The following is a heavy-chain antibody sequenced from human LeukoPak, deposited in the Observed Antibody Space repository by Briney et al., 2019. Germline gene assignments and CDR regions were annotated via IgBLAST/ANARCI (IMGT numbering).Heavy chain of an antibody. CDR1: GGSISSYY. D-gene: IGHD3-22*01. CDR2: IYYSGST. J-gene: IGHJ5*02. CDR3: ARLVDYYDSSGYVSP. Sequence: PSETLSLTCTVSGGSISSYYWSWIRQPPGKGLEWIGYIYYSGSTNYNPSLKSRVTISVDTSKNQFSLKLSSVTAADTAVYYCARLVDYYDSSGYVSPWGQGTLVTVSS. V-gene: IGHV4-59*08.